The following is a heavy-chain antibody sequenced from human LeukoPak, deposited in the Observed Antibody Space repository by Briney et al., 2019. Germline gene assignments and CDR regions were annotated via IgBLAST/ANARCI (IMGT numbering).Heavy chain of an antibody. CDR3: ARDGAVLRYFDWLHNWFDP. CDR2: INTNTGNP. V-gene: IGHV7-4-1*02. Sequence: GASVKVSCKASGYTFTSYAMNWVRQAPGQGLEWMGWINTNTGNPAYAQGFTGRFVFSLDTSVSTAYLQISSLKAEDTAVYYCARDGAVLRYFDWLHNWFDPWGQGTLVTVSS. J-gene: IGHJ5*02. D-gene: IGHD3-9*01. CDR1: GYTFTSYA.